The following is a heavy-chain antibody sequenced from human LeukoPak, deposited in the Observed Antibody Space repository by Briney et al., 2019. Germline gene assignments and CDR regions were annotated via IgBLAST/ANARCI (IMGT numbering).Heavy chain of an antibody. CDR1: GGSISSSSYY. D-gene: IGHD3-16*01. CDR3: ARDGRRYDYVWGSPGTFDI. J-gene: IGHJ3*02. V-gene: IGHV4-39*07. CDR2: IYYSGST. Sequence: PSETLSLTCTVSGGSISSSSYYWGWIRQPPGKGLEWIGSIYYSGSTYYNPSLKSRVTISVDTSKSQFSLKLSSVTAADTAVYYCARDGRRYDYVWGSPGTFDIWGQGTMVTVSS.